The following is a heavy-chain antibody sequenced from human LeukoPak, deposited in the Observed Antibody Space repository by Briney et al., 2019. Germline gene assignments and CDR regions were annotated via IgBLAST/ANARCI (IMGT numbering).Heavy chain of an antibody. J-gene: IGHJ4*02. CDR1: GFTFSSYA. Sequence: GGSLRLSCAASGFTFSSYAMSWVRQAPGKGLEWVSAISGSGGSTYYADSVKGRFTISRDNSKNTLYLQMNSLRAEDTAVYYCARVVDGDYIFDYWGQGTLVTVSS. CDR2: ISGSGGST. D-gene: IGHD4-17*01. CDR3: ARVVDGDYIFDY. V-gene: IGHV3-23*01.